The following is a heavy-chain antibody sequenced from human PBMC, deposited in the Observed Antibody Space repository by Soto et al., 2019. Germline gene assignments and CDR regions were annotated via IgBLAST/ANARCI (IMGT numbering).Heavy chain of an antibody. CDR1: ADTFNSYS. CDR3: ARSLEGTTVTTWFAP. V-gene: IGHV1-69*01. Sequence: QVQLVQSGAEVKKPGSSVKVSCKASADTFNSYSLSWLRQAPGQRLEWMGGITPVFGTADYAQSFEDRPTITADDSTSTVYMALSSLRSDDPAVYYCARSLEGTTVTTWFAPWGQGALVTFSS. D-gene: IGHD4-17*01. J-gene: IGHJ5*02. CDR2: ITPVFGTA.